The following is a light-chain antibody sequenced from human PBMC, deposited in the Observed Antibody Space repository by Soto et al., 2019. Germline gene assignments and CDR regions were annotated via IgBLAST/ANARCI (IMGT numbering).Light chain of an antibody. V-gene: IGKV3-11*01. CDR2: DAS. CDR3: QQRSNWPGT. Sequence: EIVLTQSPATLSLSPGERATLSCRASQSVSSYLAWYQQKPGQAPRLLIYDASNRATGIPARFSGSGSRTDFTLTISSLEPEDFAVYYCQQRSNWPGTFGQGTKVAIK. J-gene: IGKJ1*01. CDR1: QSVSSY.